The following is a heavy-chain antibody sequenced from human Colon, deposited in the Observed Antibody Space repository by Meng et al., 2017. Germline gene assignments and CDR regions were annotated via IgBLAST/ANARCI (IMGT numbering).Heavy chain of an antibody. Sequence: QVHLVQAGAELKKPGASVKVSCQASGYSFTSYGMHWLRQAPGQRPEWMGWIYTADGNRRYSQRFQDRLTITSDTFARTAYMELSGLTSEDTAIYFCARPFVRDRDWFDPWGQGTVVTVSS. D-gene: IGHD3-10*01. CDR2: IYTADGNR. CDR3: ARPFVRDRDWFDP. CDR1: GYSFTSYG. V-gene: IGHV1-3*04. J-gene: IGHJ5*02.